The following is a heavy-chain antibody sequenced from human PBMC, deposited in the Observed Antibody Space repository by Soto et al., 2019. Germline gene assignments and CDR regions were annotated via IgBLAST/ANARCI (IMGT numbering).Heavy chain of an antibody. CDR1: GYTFTSYG. Sequence: ASVKVSCKASGYTFTSYGISWVRQAPGQGLEWMGWISAYNGNTNYAQKLQGRVTMTTDTSTSTAYMELRSLRSDDTAVYYCARDVVPRIAAAGPYDYWGQGTLVTVSS. CDR3: ARDVVPRIAAAGPYDY. D-gene: IGHD6-13*01. J-gene: IGHJ4*02. CDR2: ISAYNGNT. V-gene: IGHV1-18*01.